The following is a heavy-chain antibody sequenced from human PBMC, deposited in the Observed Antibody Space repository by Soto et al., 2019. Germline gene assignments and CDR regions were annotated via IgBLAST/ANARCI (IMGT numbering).Heavy chain of an antibody. D-gene: IGHD3-3*01. V-gene: IGHV3-53*01. CDR2: IFSADNT. CDR1: GFTVSSNY. Sequence: GSLRLSCAASGFTVSSNYLSWVRQAPGKGLEWVSVIFSADNTHYADSVKGRFTISRDNSKNTVFLQMNSLRAEDTAVYYCAITGAGYYIVWGQGTPVTVSS. J-gene: IGHJ4*02. CDR3: AITGAGYYIV.